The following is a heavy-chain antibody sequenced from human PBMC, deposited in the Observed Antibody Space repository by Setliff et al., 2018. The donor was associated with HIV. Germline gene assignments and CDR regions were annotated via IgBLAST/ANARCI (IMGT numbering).Heavy chain of an antibody. J-gene: IGHJ4*02. CDR1: GFGFSRYT. CDR2: ITSNLNY. V-gene: IGHV3-21*01. Sequence: GGSLRLSCVASGFGFSRYTMMWVRQTPGKGLEWVSSITSNLNYKYADSVKGRFTISRDNTKNSLYLQMNSLRAEDTAVYYCAKGDSFVFSYVYPDYWGPGTLVTVSS. CDR3: AKGDSFVFSYVYPDY. D-gene: IGHD3-22*01.